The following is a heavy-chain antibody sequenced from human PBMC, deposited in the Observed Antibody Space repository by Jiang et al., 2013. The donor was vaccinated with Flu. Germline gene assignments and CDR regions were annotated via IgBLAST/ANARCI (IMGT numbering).Heavy chain of an antibody. J-gene: IGHJ4*02. CDR3: ARDPDTSSKVDY. Sequence: GGGLVKPGGSLRLSCAASGFIFSDHYMSWIRQAPGKGLEWISYISSSGSTLYLADSVKGRFTISRDNAKNSLYLQMNSLRADDTAVYYCARDPDTSSKVDYWGQGTLVTVSS. V-gene: IGHV3-11*01. CDR2: ISSSGSTL. CDR1: GFIFSDHY. D-gene: IGHD2-2*02.